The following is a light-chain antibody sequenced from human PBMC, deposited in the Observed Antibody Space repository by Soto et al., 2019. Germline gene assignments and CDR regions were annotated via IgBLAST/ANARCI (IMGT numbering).Light chain of an antibody. Sequence: QSVLTQPASLSGSPGQSITISCTGTSSDIGAYDYVSWFQQHPGKAPKLMIYEVSNRPSGVSSRFSGSKSGNTASLTISGLQAEDEADYYCGSYTGSIYVFGTGTKVTVL. CDR3: GSYTGSIYV. CDR1: SSDIGAYDY. CDR2: EVS. V-gene: IGLV2-14*01. J-gene: IGLJ1*01.